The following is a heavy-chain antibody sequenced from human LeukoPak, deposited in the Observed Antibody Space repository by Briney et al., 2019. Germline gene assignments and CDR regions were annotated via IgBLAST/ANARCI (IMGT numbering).Heavy chain of an antibody. CDR3: ARVKIADVAGPSDY. D-gene: IGHD6-19*01. Sequence: GGSLRLSCAASGFTFSSYEMNWVRQAPGKGLEWVSYISSSGSTIYYADSVKGRFTISRDNAKNSLYLQMNSLRAEDTAVYYCARVKIADVAGPSDYWGQGTLVTVSS. V-gene: IGHV3-48*03. CDR2: ISSSGSTI. J-gene: IGHJ4*02. CDR1: GFTFSSYE.